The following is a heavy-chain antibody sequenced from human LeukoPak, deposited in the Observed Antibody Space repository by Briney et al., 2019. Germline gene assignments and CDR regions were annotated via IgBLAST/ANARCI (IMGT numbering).Heavy chain of an antibody. D-gene: IGHD2-21*02. CDR1: GGSISSSSYY. V-gene: IGHV4-61*02. CDR2: IYTSGST. J-gene: IGHJ6*03. CDR3: ARTYCGGDCHTRYYYYYYMDV. Sequence: SETLSLTCTVSGGSISSSSYYWSWIRQPAGKGLEWIGRIYTSGSTNYNPSLKSRVTISVDTSKNQFSLKLSSVTAADTAVYYCARTYCGGDCHTRYYYYYYMDVWGKGTTVTVSS.